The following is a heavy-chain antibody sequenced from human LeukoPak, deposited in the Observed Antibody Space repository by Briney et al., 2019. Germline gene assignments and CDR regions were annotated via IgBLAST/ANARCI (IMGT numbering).Heavy chain of an antibody. J-gene: IGHJ4*02. D-gene: IGHD1-26*01. V-gene: IGHV3-7*01. CDR2: IKQDGSEK. Sequence: GGSLRLSCVASGFTFSSYWMSWVRQAPGKGLEWVANIKQDGSEKYYVDSVKGRFTISRDNAKNSLYLQMNSLRAEDTAVYYCARWGVGDYWGQGTLVTVSS. CDR1: GFTFSSYW. CDR3: ARWGVGDY.